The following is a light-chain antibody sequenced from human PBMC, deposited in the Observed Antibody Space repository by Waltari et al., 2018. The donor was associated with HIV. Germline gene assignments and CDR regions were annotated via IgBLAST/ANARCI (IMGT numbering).Light chain of an antibody. CDR1: EDINKW. V-gene: IGKV1-5*03. CDR2: KAT. Sequence: DIQMTQSPSSVSASIGDRVSITCRASEDINKWLAWYQQKPGKAPNLLSYKATILETVVPSRFSGRVSGADFTLTITNLQSDDFATYYCQQYETDSRSFGQGTKV. J-gene: IGKJ1*01. CDR3: QQYETDSRS.